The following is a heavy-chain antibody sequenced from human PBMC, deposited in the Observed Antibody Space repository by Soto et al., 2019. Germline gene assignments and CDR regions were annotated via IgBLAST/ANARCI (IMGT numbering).Heavy chain of an antibody. D-gene: IGHD2-15*01. Sequence: EVQLLESGGGLVQPGGSLRLSCAASGFTFSSYAMSWVRQAPGKGLEWVSAISGSGGSTYYADSVKGRFTISRDNSKNRLYMQMNSLRAEDTAVYYCAKDLIAVVVAATRDYWGQGTLVTVCS. CDR1: GFTFSSYA. J-gene: IGHJ4*02. CDR2: ISGSGGST. CDR3: AKDLIAVVVAATRDY. V-gene: IGHV3-23*01.